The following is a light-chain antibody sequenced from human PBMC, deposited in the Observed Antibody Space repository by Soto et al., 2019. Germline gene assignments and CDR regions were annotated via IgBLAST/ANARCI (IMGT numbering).Light chain of an antibody. V-gene: IGKV1-39*01. CDR2: GAS. CDR3: QQYGVSPRT. CDR1: QSISSY. J-gene: IGKJ1*01. Sequence: DIQMTQSPSSLSASVGDRVTITCRASQSISSYLNWYQQKPGKAPKFLIYGASSLQSGVPSRFSGSGSGTDFTLTISSLQPEDFATYYCQQYGVSPRTFGQGTKVEIK.